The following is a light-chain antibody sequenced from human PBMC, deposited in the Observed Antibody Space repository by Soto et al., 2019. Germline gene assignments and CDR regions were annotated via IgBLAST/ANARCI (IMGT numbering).Light chain of an antibody. V-gene: IGKV3-20*01. J-gene: IGKJ5*01. Sequence: ENVLTQSPGTLSLSPGERVTLSCRASQSVSSSYLAWYQQKPGQAPRLLIYGASSRATGIPDRFSGSGSGTDFTLTISRLEPEDFAVYYCQQYGSSHTFGQGTRLEIK. CDR1: QSVSSSY. CDR2: GAS. CDR3: QQYGSSHT.